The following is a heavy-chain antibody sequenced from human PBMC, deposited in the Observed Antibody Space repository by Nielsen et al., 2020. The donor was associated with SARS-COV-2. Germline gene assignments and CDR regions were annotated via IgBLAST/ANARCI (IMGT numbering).Heavy chain of an antibody. D-gene: IGHD2-2*01. CDR1: GGAFSGYY. V-gene: IGHV4-34*01. Sequence: SETLSRTCAVYGGAFSGYYWSWIRQPPGKGLEWIGEINHSGSTNYNPSLKSRVAISVDTSKNQFSLKLSSVTAADTAVYYCARGGGCSSTSCLNMDVWGKGTTVTVSS. J-gene: IGHJ6*03. CDR2: INHSGST. CDR3: ARGGGCSSTSCLNMDV.